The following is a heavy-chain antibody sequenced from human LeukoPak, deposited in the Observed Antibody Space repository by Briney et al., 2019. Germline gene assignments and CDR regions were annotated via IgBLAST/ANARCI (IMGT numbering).Heavy chain of an antibody. Sequence: GGSLRLSCAASGFTVSSNYMSWVRQAPGKGLEWVSVIYSDGSTYYADSVKGRFTISRDNSKSTLYLQMNSLRAEDTAVYYCARGGVYSSSWYFWWGQGTLVTVSS. CDR1: GFTVSSNY. D-gene: IGHD6-13*01. CDR3: ARGGVYSSSWYFW. V-gene: IGHV3-53*01. J-gene: IGHJ4*02. CDR2: IYSDGST.